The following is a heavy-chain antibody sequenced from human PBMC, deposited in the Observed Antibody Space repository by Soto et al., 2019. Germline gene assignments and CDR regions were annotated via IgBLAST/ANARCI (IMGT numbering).Heavy chain of an antibody. CDR1: GGTFSSLA. J-gene: IGHJ4*02. D-gene: IGHD3-10*01. CDR3: ARSPGVFDY. V-gene: IGHV1-69*06. CDR2: LVPVFGTA. Sequence: SVKVSCKASGGTFSSLAISWVRQAPGQGLEWMGGLVPVFGTANYAQKFQGRVTITADTSMSTSYMELGSLRSEDTAVYYCARSPGVFDYWGQGTLVTVSS.